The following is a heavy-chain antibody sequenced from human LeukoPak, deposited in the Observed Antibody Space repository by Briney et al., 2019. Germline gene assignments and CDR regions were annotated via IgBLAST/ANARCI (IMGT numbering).Heavy chain of an antibody. J-gene: IGHJ6*02. CDR2: IRSKANSYAT. CDR1: GFTFSGSA. V-gene: IGHV3-73*01. CDR3: TSPKIVVVPAAPYGMDV. D-gene: IGHD2-2*01. Sequence: GGSLRLSCAASGFTFSGSAMHWVRQASVKGLEWVGRIRSKANSYATAYAASVKGRFTISRDDSKNTAYLQMNSLKTEDTAVYYCTSPKIVVVPAAPYGMDVWGQGTTVTVSS.